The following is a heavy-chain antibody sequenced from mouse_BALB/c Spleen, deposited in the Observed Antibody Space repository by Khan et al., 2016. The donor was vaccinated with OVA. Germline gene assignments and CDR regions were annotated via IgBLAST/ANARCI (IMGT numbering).Heavy chain of an antibody. CDR2: ISYSGST. D-gene: IGHD1-2*01. J-gene: IGHJ2*01. V-gene: IGHV3-2*02. CDR1: GYSITSGYG. CDR3: ARTARIKY. Sequence: EVQLQESGPGLVKPSQSLYLTCTVTGYSITSGYGWNWNRKFPGNKLGCMGYISYSGSTNYNQYLKSRISITRDKSKNQFFLQLNSVTTEDTATYYCARTARIKYWGQGTTLTVSS.